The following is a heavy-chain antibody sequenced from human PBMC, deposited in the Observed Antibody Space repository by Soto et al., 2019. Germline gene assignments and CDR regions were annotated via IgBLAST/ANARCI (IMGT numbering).Heavy chain of an antibody. CDR1: GFTFSDYY. V-gene: IGHV3-11*01. D-gene: IGHD3-10*01. J-gene: IGHJ4*02. CDR2: ISSSGSTI. CDR3: ARDKKKLLWFGELFGY. Sequence: GGSLRLSCAASGFTFSDYYMSWIRQAPGKGLEWVSYISSSGSTIYYADSVKGRFTISRDNAKNSLYLQMNSLRAEDTAVYYCARDKKKLLWFGELFGYWGQGTLVTVSS.